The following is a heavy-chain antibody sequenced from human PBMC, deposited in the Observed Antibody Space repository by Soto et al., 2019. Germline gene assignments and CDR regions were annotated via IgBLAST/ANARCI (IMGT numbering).Heavy chain of an antibody. V-gene: IGHV3-30*18. D-gene: IGHD3-16*01. CDR1: GFTFSSYG. Sequence: PGGSLRLSCAASGFTFSSYGMHWVRQAPGKGLEWVAVISYDGSDKYYADSVKGRFTISRDDSKNTLYLQMNSLRAEDTAVYYGAKTAGYDYVWGSSGLDPWGQGTLVTVSS. J-gene: IGHJ5*02. CDR2: ISYDGSDK. CDR3: AKTAGYDYVWGSSGLDP.